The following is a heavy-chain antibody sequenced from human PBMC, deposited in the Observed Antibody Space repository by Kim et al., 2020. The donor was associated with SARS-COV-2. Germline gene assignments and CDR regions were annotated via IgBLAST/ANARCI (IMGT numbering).Heavy chain of an antibody. CDR2: IHPGDSDT. D-gene: IGHD3-22*01. V-gene: IGHV5-51*01. J-gene: IGHJ1*01. CDR1: GYSFTSYW. CDR3: ARQENYYDSSGYETG. Sequence: GESLKISCKCSGYSFTSYWIGWVRQMPGKGLEWMGNIHPGDSDTRYSPSFQGQVTISADKSISTAYLQWSSLKASDTAMYYCARQENYYDSSGYETGWGQGTLVTVSS.